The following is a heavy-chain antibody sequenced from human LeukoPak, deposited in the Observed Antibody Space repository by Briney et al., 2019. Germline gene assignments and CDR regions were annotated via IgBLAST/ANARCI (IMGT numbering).Heavy chain of an antibody. D-gene: IGHD4-17*01. J-gene: IGHJ5*02. CDR1: GYTFTSYD. CDR3: ARRTTVTTPNWFDP. CDR2: MNPNSGNT. V-gene: IGHV1-8*01. Sequence: ASVKVSCKASGYTFTSYDINWVRQATGQGLEWMGWMNPNSGNTGYAQKFQGRVTMTRNTSISTAYMELSSLRSEDTAVYYCARRTTVTTPNWFDPWGQGTLVTVSS.